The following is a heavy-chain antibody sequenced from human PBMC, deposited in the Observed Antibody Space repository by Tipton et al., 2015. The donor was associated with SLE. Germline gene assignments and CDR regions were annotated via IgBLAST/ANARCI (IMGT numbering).Heavy chain of an antibody. J-gene: IGHJ3*02. D-gene: IGHD3-10*01. V-gene: IGHV4-4*07. CDR3: ARHGEGTYYYGSGREDAFDI. CDR1: GGSISSYY. Sequence: TLSLTCTVSGGSISSYYWSWIRQPAGKGLEWIGRIYTSGSTHYNPSLKSRVTMSVDTSKNQFSLKLSSVTAAGTAVYYCARHGEGTYYYGSGREDAFDIWGQGTMVTVSS. CDR2: IYTSGST.